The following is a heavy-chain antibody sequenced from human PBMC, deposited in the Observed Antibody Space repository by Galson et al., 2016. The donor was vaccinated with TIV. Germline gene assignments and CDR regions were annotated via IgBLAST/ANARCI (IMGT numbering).Heavy chain of an antibody. V-gene: IGHV1-8*01. CDR2: MSPSNGNT. Sequence: SVKVSCKASGYTFTSFDISWIRQAPGQGLEWMGWMSPSNGNTGYAQKFRGRITMTRHPSTTTVYMELSGLTSEDTAVYYCARGHYYDSSGYSFDHWGQGTLVTVSS. CDR1: GYTFTSFD. J-gene: IGHJ4*02. CDR3: ARGHYYDSSGYSFDH. D-gene: IGHD3-22*01.